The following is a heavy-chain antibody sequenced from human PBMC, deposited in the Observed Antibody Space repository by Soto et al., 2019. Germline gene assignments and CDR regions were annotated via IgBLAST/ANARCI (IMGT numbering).Heavy chain of an antibody. V-gene: IGHV3-33*01. CDR3: ARDYWNSSPFDY. D-gene: IGHD6-13*01. CDR1: GFTFSSCG. CDR2: IWYDGSNK. Sequence: GGSLRLSCAASGFTFSSCGMHWVRQAPGKGLEWVAVIWYDGSNKYYADSVKGRFTISRDNSKDTLYLQMNSLRAEDTAVYYCARDYWNSSPFDYWGQGTLVTVSS. J-gene: IGHJ4*02.